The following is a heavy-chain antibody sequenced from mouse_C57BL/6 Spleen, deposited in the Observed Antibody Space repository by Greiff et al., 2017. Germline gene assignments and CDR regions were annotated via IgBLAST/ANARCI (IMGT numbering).Heavy chain of an antibody. CDR1: GYTFTSYW. J-gene: IGHJ3*01. CDR3: ARGDGSSLGFAY. V-gene: IGHV1-61*01. CDR2: IYPSDSET. D-gene: IGHD1-1*01. Sequence: QVQLQQPGAELVRPGSSVKLSCKASGYTFTSYWMDWVKQRPGQGLEWIGNIYPSDSETNYNQKFKDKATLTVDKSSSTAYMQLSSLTSEDSAVYYCARGDGSSLGFAYWGQGTLVTVSA.